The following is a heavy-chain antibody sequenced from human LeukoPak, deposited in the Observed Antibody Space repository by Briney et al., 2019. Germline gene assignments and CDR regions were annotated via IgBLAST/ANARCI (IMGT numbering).Heavy chain of an antibody. D-gene: IGHD6-13*01. Sequence: GGSLRLSCAASGLTFSSYSMNWVRQAPGKGLEWVSYISSSSSTIYYADSVKGRFTISRDNAKNSLYLQMNSLRAEDTAVCYCARTPRSSWYMGPSDYWGQGTLVTVSS. CDR1: GLTFSSYS. CDR2: ISSSSSTI. J-gene: IGHJ4*02. V-gene: IGHV3-48*01. CDR3: ARTPRSSWYMGPSDY.